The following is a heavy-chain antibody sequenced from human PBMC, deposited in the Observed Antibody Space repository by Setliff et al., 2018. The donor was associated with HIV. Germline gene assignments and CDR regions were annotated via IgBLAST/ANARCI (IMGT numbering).Heavy chain of an antibody. CDR2: ISSGGRTI. CDR1: GFTFSSYE. D-gene: IGHD3-10*01. V-gene: IGHV3-48*03. J-gene: IGHJ4*02. Sequence: GALRLSCAASGFTFSSYEMNWVRQAPGQGLEWVSYISSGGRTIYYADSVKGRFTISRDNAKNSLYLQMNSLRAEDTAVYYCARAEVAMVRGHDYWGQGTLVTVPS. CDR3: ARAEVAMVRGHDY.